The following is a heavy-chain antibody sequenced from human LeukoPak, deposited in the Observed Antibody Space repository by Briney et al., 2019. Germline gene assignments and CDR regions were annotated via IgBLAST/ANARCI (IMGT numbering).Heavy chain of an antibody. Sequence: PSETLSLTCTVSGGSISSYYWSWIRQPAGKGLEWIGRIYTSGSTNYNPSLKSRVTMSVDTSKNQFSLKLSSVTAADTAVYYCARDRRSSGWYATGSLYYFDYWGQGTLVTVSS. J-gene: IGHJ4*02. D-gene: IGHD6-13*01. V-gene: IGHV4-4*07. CDR3: ARDRRSSGWYATGSLYYFDY. CDR2: IYTSGST. CDR1: GGSISSYY.